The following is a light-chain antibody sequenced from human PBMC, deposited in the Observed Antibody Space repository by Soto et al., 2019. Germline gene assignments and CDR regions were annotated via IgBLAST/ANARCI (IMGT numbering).Light chain of an antibody. J-gene: IGKJ2*01. CDR3: QQYDNLPRNT. CDR1: QDISKY. Sequence: DIQMTQSPSSLSAFIGDRVTITCQASQDISKYLNWYQQKPGKAPKLLIYDASNLETGVPSRFSGSGSCTHFTFTISSLQPEDLEIYYCQQYDNLPRNTFGQGTKVAIK. V-gene: IGKV1-33*01. CDR2: DAS.